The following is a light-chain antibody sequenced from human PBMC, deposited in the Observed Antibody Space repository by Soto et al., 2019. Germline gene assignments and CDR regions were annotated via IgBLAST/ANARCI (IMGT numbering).Light chain of an antibody. CDR2: GAS. J-gene: IGKJ1*01. CDR1: QNVGSRY. Sequence: CRSSQNVGSRYLAWYQQKPGQAPRLLIYGASNRATGIPDRFSGSGSGTDFTLTISRLEPEDFAVYYCHQYGSSPATFGQGTKVDIK. CDR3: HQYGSSPAT. V-gene: IGKV3-20*01.